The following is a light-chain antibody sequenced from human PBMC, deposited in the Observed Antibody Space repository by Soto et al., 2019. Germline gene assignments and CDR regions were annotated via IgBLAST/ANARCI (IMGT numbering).Light chain of an antibody. CDR3: QQYNNWPPWT. J-gene: IGKJ1*01. CDR1: QSVSSN. V-gene: IGKV3-15*01. CDR2: GAS. Sequence: DIVMTQSPATLSVSPGERDTLSCRASQSVSSNLAWYQQKPGQAPRLLIYGASTRATGIPARFSGSGSGTEFTLTISSLQSEDFAVYYCQQYNNWPPWTFGQGTKVDIK.